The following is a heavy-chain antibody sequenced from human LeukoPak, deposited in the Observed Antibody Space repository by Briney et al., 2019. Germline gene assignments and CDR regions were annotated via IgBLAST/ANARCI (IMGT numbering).Heavy chain of an antibody. D-gene: IGHD3-22*01. J-gene: IGHJ2*01. CDR3: ARGGTPSYDSSGYYYVLGYWYFDL. CDR1: GGSFSGYY. V-gene: IGHV4-34*01. CDR2: INHSGST. Sequence: SETLSLTCAVYGGSFSGYYWSWIRQPPGKGLEWIGEINHSGSTNYNPSPKSRVTISVDRSKNQFSLKLTSVTAADTAVYYCARGGTPSYDSSGYYYVLGYWYFDLWGRGTLVTVSS.